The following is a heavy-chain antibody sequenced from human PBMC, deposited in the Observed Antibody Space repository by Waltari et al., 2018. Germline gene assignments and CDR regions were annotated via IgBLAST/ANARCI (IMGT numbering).Heavy chain of an antibody. CDR3: ARDHDSSGYPTFDY. Sequence: EVQLVESGGDLVQPGGSLRLSCAASGFTFNTYHMTWVRQAPGRGPEWVSFISDSGSTIYYADSVKGRFTISRDNAKNSLSLQMNSLRDEDTALYYCARDHDSSGYPTFDYWGQGTLVTVSS. J-gene: IGHJ4*02. CDR2: ISDSGSTI. CDR1: GFTFNTYH. V-gene: IGHV3-48*02. D-gene: IGHD3-22*01.